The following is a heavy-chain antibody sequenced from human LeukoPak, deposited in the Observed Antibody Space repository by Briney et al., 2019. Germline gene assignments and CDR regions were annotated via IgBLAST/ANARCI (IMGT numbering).Heavy chain of an antibody. CDR1: GFTFSSCA. CDR2: ISYDGSNK. V-gene: IGHV3-30-3*01. CDR3: ARGYGLDY. Sequence: GGSLRLSCAASGFTFSSCAMHWVRQAPGKGLEWVAVISYDGSNKYYADSVKGRFTISRDNSKNTLYLQMNSLRAEDTAVYYCARGYGLDYWGQGTLVTVSS. D-gene: IGHD4-17*01. J-gene: IGHJ4*02.